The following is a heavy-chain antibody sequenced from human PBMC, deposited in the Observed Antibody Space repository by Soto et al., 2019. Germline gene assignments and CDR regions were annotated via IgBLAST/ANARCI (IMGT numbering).Heavy chain of an antibody. Sequence: GGSLRLSCAASGFTFSSYAMSWVRQAPGKGLEWVSVISGSGGSTYYADSVKGRFTISRDNSKNTLYLQMNSLRAEDTAVYYCAKDGDIAARPYYFDYWGQGTLVTVSS. J-gene: IGHJ4*02. V-gene: IGHV3-23*01. CDR1: GFTFSSYA. D-gene: IGHD6-6*01. CDR2: ISGSGGST. CDR3: AKDGDIAARPYYFDY.